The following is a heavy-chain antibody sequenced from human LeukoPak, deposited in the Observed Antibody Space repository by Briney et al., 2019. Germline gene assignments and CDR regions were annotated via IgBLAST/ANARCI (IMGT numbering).Heavy chain of an antibody. CDR2: ISSNGGST. CDR1: GFTFSSYA. Sequence: GGSLRLSCAASGFTFSSYAMHWVRQPPGKGLEYVSAISSNGGSTYYANSVKGVFTLSRDTSNTELYLQIGRVSAEEMAVYYCARASGWRNGYWGQGTLVTVSS. D-gene: IGHD6-25*01. V-gene: IGHV3-64*01. J-gene: IGHJ4*02. CDR3: ARASGWRNGY.